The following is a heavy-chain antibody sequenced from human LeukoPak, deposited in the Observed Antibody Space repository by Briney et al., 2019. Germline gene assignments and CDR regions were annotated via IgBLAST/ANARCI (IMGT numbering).Heavy chain of an antibody. CDR2: ISGSGGST. Sequence: GGSLRLSCAASGFTVGSTYMSWVRQAPGKGLEWVSAISGSGGSTYYADSVKGRFTISRDNSKNTLYLQMNSLRAEDTAVYYCAKDPGYEATIVFDYWGQGTLVTVSS. J-gene: IGHJ4*02. CDR3: AKDPGYEATIVFDY. D-gene: IGHD5-12*01. CDR1: GFTVGSTY. V-gene: IGHV3-23*01.